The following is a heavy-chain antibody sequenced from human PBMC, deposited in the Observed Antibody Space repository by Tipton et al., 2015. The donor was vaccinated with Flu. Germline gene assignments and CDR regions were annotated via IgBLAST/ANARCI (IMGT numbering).Heavy chain of an antibody. CDR2: IFHRGSS. J-gene: IGHJ4*02. V-gene: IGHV4-59*01. Sequence: TLSLTCSVSGASMNNYYWGWIRQPPGKGLEWLAYIFHRGSSNYNPSLKSRVTISVDTSKNQFSLKLSSVTAADTAVYYCARVAVAAGAGYFDYWGQGTLVTVSS. CDR1: GASMNNYY. CDR3: ARVAVAAGAGYFDY. D-gene: IGHD6-19*01.